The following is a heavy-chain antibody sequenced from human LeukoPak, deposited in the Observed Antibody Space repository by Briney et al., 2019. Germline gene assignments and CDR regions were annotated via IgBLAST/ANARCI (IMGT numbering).Heavy chain of an antibody. Sequence: GESLRLSCAASGFTFSSYSMNWVRQAPGRGLKWVSYISSGSRTIYYADSVQGRFTVSRDNVKNLLFLQMNSLLVGDTAVYYCVRESITGHRDFDYWGQGILVTVSS. V-gene: IGHV3-48*01. J-gene: IGHJ4*02. D-gene: IGHD1-14*01. CDR3: VRESITGHRDFDY. CDR2: ISSGSRTI. CDR1: GFTFSSYS.